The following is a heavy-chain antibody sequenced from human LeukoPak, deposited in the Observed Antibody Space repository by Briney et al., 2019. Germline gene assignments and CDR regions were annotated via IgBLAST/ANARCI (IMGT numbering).Heavy chain of an antibody. CDR2: IWYDGSGE. Sequence: GGSLRLSYAASGFTFSNYGMHWVRQAPGRGLEWVAVIWYDGSGEYYADSVKGRFTISRDNSNNTLHLQMNSLSVADTAMYYCARDISKWGRSPDYWGQGTLVTVSS. V-gene: IGHV3-33*01. CDR1: GFTFSNYG. J-gene: IGHJ4*02. CDR3: ARDISKWGRSPDY. D-gene: IGHD7-27*01.